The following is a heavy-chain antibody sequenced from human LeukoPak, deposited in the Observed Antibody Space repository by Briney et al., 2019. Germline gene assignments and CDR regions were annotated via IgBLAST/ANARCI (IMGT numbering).Heavy chain of an antibody. Sequence: GSVSLSCTVSGYTLTELSMHWVRQAPGKGLEWMGGIYPEDGETIYAQTLQGRVTMTEERAKDTAYMELRSLRPEDRAEYTFATAKPLFRGFDPWVQGTLVTVSS. J-gene: IGHJ5*02. CDR3: ATAKPLFRGFDP. D-gene: IGHD2-21*01. CDR2: IYPEDGET. CDR1: GYTLTELS. V-gene: IGHV1-24*01.